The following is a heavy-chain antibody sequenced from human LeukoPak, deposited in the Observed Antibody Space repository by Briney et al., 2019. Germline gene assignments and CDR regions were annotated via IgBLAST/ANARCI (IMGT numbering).Heavy chain of an antibody. J-gene: IGHJ4*02. V-gene: IGHV4-39*01. CDR2: IYSSGST. CDR1: GGSISSSTYY. Sequence: SEALSLTCTVSGGSISSSTYYWGWIRQPPGKGLKWIGNIYSSGSTYYNPSLKSRVTISVDTSKNQFSLKLSSVTAADTAVYYCARLLGPTRDYWGQGTLVTVSS. D-gene: IGHD1-26*01. CDR3: ARLLGPTRDY.